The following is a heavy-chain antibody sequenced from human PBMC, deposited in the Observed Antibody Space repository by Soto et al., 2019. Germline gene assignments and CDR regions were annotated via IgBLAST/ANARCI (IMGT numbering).Heavy chain of an antibody. D-gene: IGHD3-10*01. CDR3: ARDSDYGSGGYYGMDV. V-gene: IGHV1-18*01. Sequence: SVKVSCKASGYTFTSYGISWVRQAPVQGLEWMGWISAYNGNTNYAQKLQGRVTMTTDTSTSTAYMELRSLRSDDTAVYYCARDSDYGSGGYYGMDVWGQGTTVTVSS. CDR1: GYTFTSYG. CDR2: ISAYNGNT. J-gene: IGHJ6*02.